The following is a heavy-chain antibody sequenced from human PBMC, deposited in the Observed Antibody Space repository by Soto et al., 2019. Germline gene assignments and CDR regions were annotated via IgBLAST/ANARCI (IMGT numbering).Heavy chain of an antibody. V-gene: IGHV3-30-3*01. CDR1: GFTFSSYA. CDR3: ARGPRGYSYGFFDY. D-gene: IGHD5-18*01. Sequence: XVSLRLSCAASGFTFSSYAMHWVRQAPGKGLEWVAVISYDGSNKYYADSVKGRFTISRDNSKNTLYLQMNSLRAEDTAVYYCARGPRGYSYGFFDYWGQGTLVTVSS. J-gene: IGHJ4*02. CDR2: ISYDGSNK.